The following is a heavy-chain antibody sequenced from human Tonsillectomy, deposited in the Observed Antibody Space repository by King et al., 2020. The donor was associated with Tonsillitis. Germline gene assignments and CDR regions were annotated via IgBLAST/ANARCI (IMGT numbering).Heavy chain of an antibody. CDR1: GGSISSYY. CDR3: ARVWGSYPLDAFDI. CDR2: IYYSGST. Sequence: VQLQESGPGLVKPSETLSLTCTVSGGSISSYYWSWIRQPPGKGLEWIGYIYYSGSTNYNPSLKSRVTISVDTSKNQFSLKLNSVTAADTAVYYCARVWGSYPLDAFDIWGQGTMVTVSS. V-gene: IGHV4-59*01. J-gene: IGHJ3*02. D-gene: IGHD1-26*01.